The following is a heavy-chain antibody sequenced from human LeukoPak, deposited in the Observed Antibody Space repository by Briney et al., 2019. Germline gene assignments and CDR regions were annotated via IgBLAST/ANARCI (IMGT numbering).Heavy chain of an antibody. V-gene: IGHV3-11*01. J-gene: IGHJ3*02. CDR3: ARDLHQDTGPAADIRAFDI. Sequence: PGGSLRLSCAASGFTFSDYYTCWIRQAPGKGLEWVSYISSSGSTIYYADSVKGRFTISRDNAKNSLYLQMNSLRAEDTAVYYCARDLHQDTGPAADIRAFDIWGQGTMVTVSS. CDR1: GFTFSDYY. D-gene: IGHD2-2*01. CDR2: ISSSGSTI.